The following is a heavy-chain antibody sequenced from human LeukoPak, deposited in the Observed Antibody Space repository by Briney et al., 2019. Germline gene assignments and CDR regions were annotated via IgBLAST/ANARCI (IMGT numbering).Heavy chain of an antibody. J-gene: IGHJ4*02. CDR3: AKDRAGYSSSWYEDY. V-gene: IGHV3-23*01. CDR2: ISGSGGST. D-gene: IGHD6-13*01. Sequence: GGSLRLSCAASGFTFSSYGMHWVRQAPGKGLEWVSAISGSGGSTYYADSVKGRFTISRDNSKNTLYLQMNSLRAEDTAVYYCAKDRAGYSSSWYEDYWGQGTLVTVSS. CDR1: GFTFSSYG.